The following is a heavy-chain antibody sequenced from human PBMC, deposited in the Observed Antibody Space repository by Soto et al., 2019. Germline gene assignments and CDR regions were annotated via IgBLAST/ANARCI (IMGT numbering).Heavy chain of an antibody. D-gene: IGHD3-10*02. J-gene: IGHJ6*02. Sequence: QVQLVESGGGVVQPGRSLRLSCAASGFTFSSYGMHWVRQAPGKGLEWVAVISYDGSNKYYADSVKGRFTISRDNSKNPLYLQMNSLRAEDTAVYYCAKGGEGLYYVDYYGMDVWGQGTTVTVSS. CDR1: GFTFSSYG. V-gene: IGHV3-30*18. CDR3: AKGGEGLYYVDYYGMDV. CDR2: ISYDGSNK.